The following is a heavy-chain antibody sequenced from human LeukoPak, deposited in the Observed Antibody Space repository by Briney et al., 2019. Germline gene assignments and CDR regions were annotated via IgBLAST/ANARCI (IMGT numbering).Heavy chain of an antibody. V-gene: IGHV3-33*01. CDR2: IWYDGSNK. CDR1: GFTFSSYG. D-gene: IGHD6-13*01. CDR3: AREYSAGWFDP. J-gene: IGHJ5*02. Sequence: GRSLRLFCAASGFTFSSYGMHWVRQAPGKGLEWVAVIWYDGSNKFYADSVKGRFTISRDNSKNTLYLQMNSLRAEDTAVYYCAREYSAGWFDPWGQGTLVTVSS.